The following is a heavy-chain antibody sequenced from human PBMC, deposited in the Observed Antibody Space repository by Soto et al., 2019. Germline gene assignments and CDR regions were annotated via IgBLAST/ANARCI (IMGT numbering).Heavy chain of an antibody. V-gene: IGHV4-31*03. D-gene: IGHD3-10*01. Sequence: QVQLQESGPGLVKPSQTLSLTCTVSGGSISSGGYYWSWIRQHPGKGLEWIGYIYYSGSTYYNPCLKSRVNISVDTSKNQFSLKLSSVTAADTAVYYCARGALGRPGSYHYWGQGTLVTVSS. J-gene: IGHJ4*02. CDR1: GGSISSGGYY. CDR3: ARGALGRPGSYHY. CDR2: IYYSGST.